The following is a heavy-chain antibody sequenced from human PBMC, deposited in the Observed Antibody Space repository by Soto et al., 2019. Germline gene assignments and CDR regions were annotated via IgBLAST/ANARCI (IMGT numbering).Heavy chain of an antibody. CDR2: ITTSSGHM. Sequence: GGSLRLSCVASGFPFSSYGMNWVRQAPGKGLEWVAYITTSSGHMYYADSVKGRFTISRDNGRSSLYLQMNTLRAEDTAVYYCVKRSSSSTFDYWGQGTLVTVSS. CDR1: GFPFSSYG. D-gene: IGHD6-6*01. CDR3: VKRSSSSTFDY. J-gene: IGHJ4*02. V-gene: IGHV3-48*01.